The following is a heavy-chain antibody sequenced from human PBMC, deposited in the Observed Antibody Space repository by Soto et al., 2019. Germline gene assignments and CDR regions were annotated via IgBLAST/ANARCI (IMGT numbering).Heavy chain of an antibody. D-gene: IGHD4-17*01. CDR2: ISAYNGNT. Sequence: XSVKVSCKASGYTFTSYGIRLVRQAPGQGLEWMGWISAYNGNTNYAQKLQVRVTMTTDTSTSTAYMELRSLRSDDTAVYYCARSGWRDEYGDDGWFDSWAQGTLVTVSS. CDR3: ARSGWRDEYGDDGWFDS. J-gene: IGHJ5*01. V-gene: IGHV1-18*04. CDR1: GYTFTSYG.